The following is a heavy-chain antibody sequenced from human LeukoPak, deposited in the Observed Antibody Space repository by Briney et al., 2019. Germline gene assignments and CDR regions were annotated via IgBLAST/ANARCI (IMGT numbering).Heavy chain of an antibody. J-gene: IGHJ5*02. CDR3: ASYTESYSGPAFDP. D-gene: IGHD1-26*01. CDR1: GYTFTGYY. V-gene: IGHV1-2*02. CDR2: INPNSGGT. Sequence: ASVKVSCKASGYTFTGYYMHWVRQAPGQGLEWMGWINPNSGGTNYAQKFQGRVTMTRDTSISTAYMELSRLRSDDTAVYYCASYTESYSGPAFDPWGQGTLVTVSS.